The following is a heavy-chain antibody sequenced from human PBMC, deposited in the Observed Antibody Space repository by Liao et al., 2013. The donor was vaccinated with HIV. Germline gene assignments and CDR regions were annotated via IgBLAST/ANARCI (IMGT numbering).Heavy chain of an antibody. CDR1: GGSIDTYY. CDR2: IYYSGST. D-gene: IGHD2-15*01. Sequence: QVQLQESGPGLVKPSETLSLTCTVSGGSIDTYYWGWIRQPPGKGLEWIGSIYYSGSTYYNPSLKSRVTISVDTSKNQFSLKLSSVTAADTAVYYCARGGRRALLGGFPQRYWGQGTLVTVSS. CDR3: ARGGRRALLGGFPQRY. J-gene: IGHJ4*02. V-gene: IGHV4-39*07.